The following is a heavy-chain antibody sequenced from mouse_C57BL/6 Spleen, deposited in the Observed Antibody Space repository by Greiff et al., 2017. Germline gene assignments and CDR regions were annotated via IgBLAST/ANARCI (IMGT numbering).Heavy chain of an antibody. Sequence: EVQRVESGGGLVKPGGSLKLSCAASGFTFSSYAMSWVRQTPEKRLEWVATISDGGSYTYYPDNVKGRFTISRDNAKNNLYLQMSHLKSEDTAMYYCARDSYDYGRDYYAMDYWGQGTSVTVSS. D-gene: IGHD2-4*01. J-gene: IGHJ4*01. CDR1: GFTFSSYA. CDR3: ARDSYDYGRDYYAMDY. CDR2: ISDGGSYT. V-gene: IGHV5-4*01.